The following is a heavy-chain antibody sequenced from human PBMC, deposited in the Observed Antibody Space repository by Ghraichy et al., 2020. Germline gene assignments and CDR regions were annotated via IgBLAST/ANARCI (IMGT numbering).Heavy chain of an antibody. J-gene: IGHJ4*02. CDR2: IHSGVAT. Sequence: GESLNISCAASGFTVSNNYMNWVRQAPGKGLEWVSTIHSGVATYYADSVKGRFTISRDNSKNTLYLQMNSLRVEDTAVYYCARGLEYNWNDLGYWGQGTLVTVSS. CDR3: ARGLEYNWNDLGY. CDR1: GFTVSNNY. D-gene: IGHD1-20*01. V-gene: IGHV3-53*01.